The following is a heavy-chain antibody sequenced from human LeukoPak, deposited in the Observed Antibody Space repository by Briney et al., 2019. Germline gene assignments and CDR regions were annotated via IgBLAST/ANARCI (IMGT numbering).Heavy chain of an antibody. D-gene: IGHD2-2*01. CDR1: GGSISSSSYY. CDR2: IYHSGST. V-gene: IGHV4-39*07. J-gene: IGHJ3*02. CDR3: ASRSIEKDIVVVPAADHDAFDI. Sequence: SETLSLTCTVSGGSISSSSYYWGWIRQPPGKGLEWIGSIYHSGSTYYNPSLKSRVTISVDRSKNQFSLKLSSVTAADTAVYYCASRSIEKDIVVVPAADHDAFDIWGQGTMVTVSS.